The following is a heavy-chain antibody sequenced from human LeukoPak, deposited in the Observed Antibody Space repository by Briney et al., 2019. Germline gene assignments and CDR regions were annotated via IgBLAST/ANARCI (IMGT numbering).Heavy chain of an antibody. J-gene: IGHJ3*02. CDR3: AREEEGDAFDI. CDR1: GFTFSRYW. CDR2: INPDGSTT. V-gene: IGHV3-74*01. Sequence: AGGSLRLSCAASGFTFSRYWIHWVRQAPGKGLEWVSRINPDGSTTAYADSVKGRFTISRDNAKNTVYLQMNSLRAEDTAVYYCAREEEGDAFDIWGQGTTVTVSS.